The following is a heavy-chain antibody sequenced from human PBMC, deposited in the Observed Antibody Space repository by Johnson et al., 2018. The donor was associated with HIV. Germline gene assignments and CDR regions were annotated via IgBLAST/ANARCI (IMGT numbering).Heavy chain of an antibody. CDR1: GFTFSDYY. CDR2: ISGTSSHM. Sequence: QMLLVESGGGLVKPGGSLRLSCAASGFTFSDYYMTWIRQAPGKGLEWISYISGTSSHMSYADSVKGRFTISRDNSKNTLYLQLNSLRPEDTAVYYCVKDRGGRFRGSYWARRVGAFDIWGQGTLVTVSS. J-gene: IGHJ3*02. V-gene: IGHV3-11*06. CDR3: VKDRGGRFRGSYWARRVGAFDI. D-gene: IGHD1-26*01.